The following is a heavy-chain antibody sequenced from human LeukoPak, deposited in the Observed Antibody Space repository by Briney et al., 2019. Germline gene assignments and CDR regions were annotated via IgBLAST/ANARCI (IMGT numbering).Heavy chain of an antibody. J-gene: IGHJ4*02. V-gene: IGHV3-33*01. CDR1: GFTFSSYG. CDR2: IWYDGSNK. Sequence: GRSLRLSCAASGFTFSSYGMHWVRQAPGKGLEWVAVIWYDGSNKYYADSVKGRFTISRDNSKNTLYLQMNSLRAEDTAVYYCARGRHYYGSGPGGFDYWGQGTLVTVSS. D-gene: IGHD3-10*01. CDR3: ARGRHYYGSGPGGFDY.